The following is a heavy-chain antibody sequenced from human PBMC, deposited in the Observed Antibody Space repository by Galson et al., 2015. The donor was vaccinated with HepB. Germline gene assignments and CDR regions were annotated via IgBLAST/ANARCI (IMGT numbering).Heavy chain of an antibody. Sequence: SLRLSCAASGFTFSSYAMHWVRQAPGKGLEWVAVISYDGSNKYYADSVKGRFTISRDNSKNTLYLQMNSLRAEDTAVYYCARAGWLPHEAFDIWGQGTMVTVSS. CDR1: GFTFSSYA. D-gene: IGHD6-19*01. J-gene: IGHJ3*02. CDR3: ARAGWLPHEAFDI. V-gene: IGHV3-30-3*01. CDR2: ISYDGSNK.